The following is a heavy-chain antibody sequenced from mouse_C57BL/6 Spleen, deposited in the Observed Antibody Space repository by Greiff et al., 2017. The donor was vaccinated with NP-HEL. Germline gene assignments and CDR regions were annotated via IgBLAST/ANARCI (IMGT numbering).Heavy chain of an antibody. D-gene: IGHD1-1*01. J-gene: IGHJ4*01. V-gene: IGHV5-17*01. CDR3: AKDYYGSSRYYYAMDY. Sequence: DVKLVESGGGLVKPGGSLKLSCAASGFTFSDYGMHWVRQAPEKGLEWVAYISSGSSTIYYADTVKGRFTISRDNAKNTLFLQMTSLRSEDTAMYYCAKDYYGSSRYYYAMDYWGQGTSVTVSS. CDR1: GFTFSDYG. CDR2: ISSGSSTI.